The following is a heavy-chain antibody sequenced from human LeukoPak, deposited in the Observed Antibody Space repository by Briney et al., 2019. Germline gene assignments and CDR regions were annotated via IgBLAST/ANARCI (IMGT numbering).Heavy chain of an antibody. CDR1: GYTFTSYY. J-gene: IGHJ3*02. Sequence: ASVKVSCKASGYTFTSYYMHWVRQAPGQGLEWMGIINPSGGSTSYAQKFQGRVTMTRDTSTSTVYMELSSLRSGDTAVYCCARDTATGDAFDIWGQGTMVTVSS. CDR2: INPSGGST. CDR3: ARDTATGDAFDI. V-gene: IGHV1-46*01. D-gene: IGHD6-25*01.